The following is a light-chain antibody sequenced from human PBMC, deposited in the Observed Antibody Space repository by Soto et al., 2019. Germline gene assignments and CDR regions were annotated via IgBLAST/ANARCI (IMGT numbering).Light chain of an antibody. V-gene: IGKV3-15*01. CDR1: QSLNSD. CDR3: QQYNKWPPLT. CDR2: DAS. Sequence: EIVMTQSPATLSVSPGERATLSCRASQSLNSDLAWYQQKRGQAPRLLIYDASTRATDIPDRFSGSGFGTEFTLTISSLQSEDFGVYYCQQYNKWPPLTFGGGTEVEIK. J-gene: IGKJ4*01.